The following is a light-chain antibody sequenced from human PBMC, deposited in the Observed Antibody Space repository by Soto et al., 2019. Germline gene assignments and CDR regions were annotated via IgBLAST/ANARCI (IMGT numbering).Light chain of an antibody. CDR2: DAS. CDR1: QSVSSH. CDR3: QQGGNWPLT. Sequence: EIVLTQSPGTLSLSPWEVATVSCRASQSVSSHLAWYQQKRGQAPRLLIYDASSRASGIPARFSGRGSGTDFTLTISYLEPEDFAIYYCQQGGNWPLTFGQGTRLEIK. V-gene: IGKV3-11*01. J-gene: IGKJ5*01.